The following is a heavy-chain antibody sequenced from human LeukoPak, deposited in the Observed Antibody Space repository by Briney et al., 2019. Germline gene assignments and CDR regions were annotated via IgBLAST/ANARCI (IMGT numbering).Heavy chain of an antibody. Sequence: PSETLSLTCAVYGLSFSGYYWSWIRQPPGKGLEWIGEINHSGSTNYNPSHKSRVTISVDTSKNQFSLKLSSVSAADTAVYYCARGPENYYGSGSYYSPYYFDYWGQGTLVTVSS. CDR2: INHSGST. J-gene: IGHJ4*02. CDR3: ARGPENYYGSGSYYSPYYFDY. D-gene: IGHD3-10*01. CDR1: GLSFSGYY. V-gene: IGHV4-34*01.